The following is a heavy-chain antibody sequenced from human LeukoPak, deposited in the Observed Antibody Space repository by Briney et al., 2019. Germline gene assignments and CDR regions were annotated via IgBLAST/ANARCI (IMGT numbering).Heavy chain of an antibody. CDR3: ARDSSSWYYAFDI. D-gene: IGHD6-13*01. V-gene: IGHV3-48*01. Sequence: GGSLRLSCAASGFTFSSHGMNWVRQAPGKGLEWVSYISSSSSTIYCADSVKGRFTISRDNAKNSLYLQMNSLRAEDTAVYYCARDSSSWYYAFDIWGQGTMVTVSS. CDR2: ISSSSSTI. CDR1: GFTFSSHG. J-gene: IGHJ3*02.